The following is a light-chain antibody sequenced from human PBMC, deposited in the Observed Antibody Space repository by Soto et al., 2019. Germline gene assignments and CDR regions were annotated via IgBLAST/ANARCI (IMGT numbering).Light chain of an antibody. CDR3: QHYDRYPQT. J-gene: IGKJ5*01. CDR1: QDINNF. CDR2: AAS. Sequence: DIQMTQSPSSLSASVGDSVTITCRASQDINNFLAWFQQKPGKAPKSLIFAASSLHSGVPSRFSGSGSGTDFTLTISSLQAEDFGTYYCQHYDRYPQTFGQGTRLEIK. V-gene: IGKV1-16*01.